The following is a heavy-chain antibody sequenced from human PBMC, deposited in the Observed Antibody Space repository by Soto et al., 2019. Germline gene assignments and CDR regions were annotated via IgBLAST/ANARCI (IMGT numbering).Heavy chain of an antibody. CDR2: IYYSGST. J-gene: IGHJ4*02. D-gene: IGHD6-13*01. CDR3: ARTPRGVYSSSWYYFDY. V-gene: IGHV4-59*12. CDR1: GGSISSYY. Sequence: SETLSLTCTVSGGSISSYYCSWIRQPPGKGLEWIGYIYYSGSTYYNPSLKSRVTISVDTSKNQFSLKLSSVTAADTAVYYCARTPRGVYSSSWYYFDYWGQGTLVTVSS.